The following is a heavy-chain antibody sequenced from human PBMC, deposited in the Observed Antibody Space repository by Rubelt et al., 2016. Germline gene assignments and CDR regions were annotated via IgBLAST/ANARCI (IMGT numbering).Heavy chain of an antibody. V-gene: IGHV1-18*01. D-gene: IGHD6-13*01. CDR3: ARDTRYSSSSNFDY. CDR1: GYTFTSYG. J-gene: IGHJ4*02. Sequence: QVQLVQSGAEVKKPGASVKVSCKASGYTFTSYGISWVRQAPGQGLEWMGGISAYNGNTNYAQKLQGRVTMTTDTATSTAYVELRSLRSDDTALYYCARDTRYSSSSNFDYWGQGTLVTVSS. CDR2: ISAYNGNT.